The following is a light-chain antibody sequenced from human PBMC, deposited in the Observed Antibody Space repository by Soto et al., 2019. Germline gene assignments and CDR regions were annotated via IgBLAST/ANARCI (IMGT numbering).Light chain of an antibody. CDR2: RDT. CDR1: SSNIGRNY. J-gene: IGLJ2*01. Sequence: QSVLTQPPSASGTPGQRVTISCSGSSSNIGRNYVYRYQHLSGAAPKLLIYRDTRRPSGVPDRFSGSKSGTSASLAISGLRSDDEADYYFATWDNSVIGVDFGGETKVTIL. CDR3: ATWDNSVIGVD. V-gene: IGLV1-47*01.